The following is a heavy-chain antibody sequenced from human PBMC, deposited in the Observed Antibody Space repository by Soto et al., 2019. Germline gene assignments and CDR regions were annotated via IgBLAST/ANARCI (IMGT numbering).Heavy chain of an antibody. CDR1: GGSISSSNW. CDR3: ARAAYYDSSGYFYLIFDY. CDR2: IYHSGST. V-gene: IGHV4-4*02. J-gene: IGHJ4*02. Sequence: SETLSLTCAVSGGSISSSNWWSWVRQPPGKGLEWIGEIYHSGSTNYNPSLKSRVTISVDKSKNQFSLKLSSVTAADTAAYYCARAAYYDSSGYFYLIFDYWGQATLVTVSS. D-gene: IGHD3-22*01.